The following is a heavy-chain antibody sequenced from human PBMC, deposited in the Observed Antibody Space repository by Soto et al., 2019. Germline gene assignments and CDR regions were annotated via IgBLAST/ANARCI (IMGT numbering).Heavy chain of an antibody. Sequence: QVQLVQSGAEVKKPGSSVKVSCKASGGTFSSYTISWVRQAPGQGLEWMGRIIPILGIANYAQKFQGRVTITADKSTSTAYMELSSLRSEETAVYYCARATTIGYCSSTSCYGGWIDYWGQGTLVTVSS. CDR3: ARATTIGYCSSTSCYGGWIDY. CDR2: IIPILGIA. V-gene: IGHV1-69*02. J-gene: IGHJ4*02. CDR1: GGTFSSYT. D-gene: IGHD2-2*01.